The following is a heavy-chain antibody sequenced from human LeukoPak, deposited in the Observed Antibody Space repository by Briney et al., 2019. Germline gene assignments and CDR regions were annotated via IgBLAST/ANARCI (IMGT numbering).Heavy chain of an antibody. CDR1: GGSISSSSYY. CDR2: IYYSGST. CDR3: ARDRYGDHTYFDY. J-gene: IGHJ4*02. V-gene: IGHV4-39*07. Sequence: KPSETLSLTCTVSGGSISSSSYYWGWIRQPPGKGLEWIGSIYYSGSTYYNPSLKSRVTISVDTSKNQFSLKLSSVTAADTAVYYCARDRYGDHTYFDYWGQGTLVTVSS. D-gene: IGHD4-17*01.